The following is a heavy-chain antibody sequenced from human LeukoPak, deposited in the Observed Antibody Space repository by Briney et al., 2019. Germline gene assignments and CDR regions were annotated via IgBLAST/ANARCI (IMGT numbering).Heavy chain of an antibody. D-gene: IGHD3-22*01. V-gene: IGHV4-38-2*02. J-gene: IGHJ3*02. Sequence: PSETLSLTCTVSGGSISGYYWGWIRQPPGKGLEWIGSIYHSGSTYYNPSLKSRVTISVDTSKNQFSLKLSSVTAADTAVYYCARGPPTYYYDSSGYYTMYGHDAFDIWGQGTMVTVSS. CDR1: GGSISGYY. CDR2: IYHSGST. CDR3: ARGPPTYYYDSSGYYTMYGHDAFDI.